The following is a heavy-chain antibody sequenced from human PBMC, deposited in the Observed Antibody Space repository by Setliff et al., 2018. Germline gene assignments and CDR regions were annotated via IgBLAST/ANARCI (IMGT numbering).Heavy chain of an antibody. CDR2: ISASGRTT. CDR3: AKEVTAEYYYDSSGLAFDY. CDR1: GFTFSSYA. J-gene: IGHJ4*02. D-gene: IGHD3-22*01. V-gene: IGHV3-23*01. Sequence: SLRLSCAASGFTFSSYAMSWVRQAPGKGLEWVSAISASGRTTYSADSVKGRFTISRDNSKNTLSLQMNSLRAEDTAVYYCAKEVTAEYYYDSSGLAFDYWGQGTLVTVSS.